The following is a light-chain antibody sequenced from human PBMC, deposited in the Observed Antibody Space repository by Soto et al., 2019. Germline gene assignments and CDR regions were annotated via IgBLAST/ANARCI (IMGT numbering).Light chain of an antibody. CDR1: NIGSKS. V-gene: IGLV3-21*04. J-gene: IGLJ2*01. Sequence: SYELTQPPSVSVAPGKTASITCGGNNIGSKSVHWYQQKPGQAPVMVIYFDSDRPSGIPERFSGSNSGNTATLTISRVEAGDEADYYCQMWDSGSTHPVVFGGGTKLTVL. CDR3: QMWDSGSTHPVV. CDR2: FDS.